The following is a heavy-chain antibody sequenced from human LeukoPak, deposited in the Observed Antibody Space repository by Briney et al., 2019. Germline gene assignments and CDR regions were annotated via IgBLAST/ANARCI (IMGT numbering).Heavy chain of an antibody. Sequence: ASVKVSCKASGYTFTGYSMHWVRQAPGQGLEWMGWINPNSGGTNYAQKFQGRVTMTRDTSISTAYMELSRLRSDDTAVYYCARDSGGSSGYYLGYWGQGTLVTVSS. D-gene: IGHD3-22*01. CDR1: GYTFTGYS. CDR2: INPNSGGT. CDR3: ARDSGGSSGYYLGY. V-gene: IGHV1-2*02. J-gene: IGHJ4*02.